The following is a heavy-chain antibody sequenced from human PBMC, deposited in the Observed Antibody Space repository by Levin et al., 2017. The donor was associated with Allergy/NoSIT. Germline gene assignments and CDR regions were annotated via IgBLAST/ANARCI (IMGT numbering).Heavy chain of an antibody. CDR3: AREISNEGYYYGMDV. V-gene: IGHV4-61*01. Sequence: SQTLSLPCTVSDGSVRSGTFYWNWIRQPPGKGLEWIGYIYYSGNTNYNPSLKSRVTISIDTSKNQFSLKLRSVIAADTAVYYCAREISNEGYYYGMDVWGQGTTVTVSS. D-gene: IGHD2/OR15-2a*01. CDR1: DGSVRSGTFY. J-gene: IGHJ6*02. CDR2: IYYSGNT.